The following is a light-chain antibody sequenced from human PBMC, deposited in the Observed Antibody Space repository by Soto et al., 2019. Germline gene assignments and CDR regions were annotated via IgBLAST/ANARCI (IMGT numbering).Light chain of an antibody. CDR2: GAS. J-gene: IGKJ4*01. CDR3: QQYDNWPLT. V-gene: IGKV3-15*01. CDR1: QSIRSN. Sequence: EVVMTQSPATLSVSPGEGATLYCRASQSIRSNLAWYQKKPGQSHRLLIYGASTRATAVPARFSGSGSGTEFTLTISRLPSEDFAVYYCQQYDNWPLTFGGGTQVEIK.